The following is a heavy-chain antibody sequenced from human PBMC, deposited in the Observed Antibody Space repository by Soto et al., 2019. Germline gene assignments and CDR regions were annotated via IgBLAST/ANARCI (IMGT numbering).Heavy chain of an antibody. J-gene: IGHJ5*02. CDR2: IYWDDDK. CDR1: GFSLSTSGVG. D-gene: IGHD2-2*01. Sequence: QITLKESGPTLVKPTQTLTLTCTFSGFSLSTSGVGVGWIRQPPGKALEWLALIYWDDDKRYSPSLKSRLTITKDTSKNHVVLTMTNMDPVDTATYYCAHSPVGYCSSTSCYDGWFDPWGQGTLVTVSS. V-gene: IGHV2-5*02. CDR3: AHSPVGYCSSTSCYDGWFDP.